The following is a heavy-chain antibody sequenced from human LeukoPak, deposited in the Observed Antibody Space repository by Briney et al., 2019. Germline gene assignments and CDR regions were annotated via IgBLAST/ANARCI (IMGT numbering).Heavy chain of an antibody. D-gene: IGHD3-22*01. CDR1: GFTFSKYA. J-gene: IGHJ4*02. V-gene: IGHV3-23*01. CDR3: AKSPTYYYDSSAYRHFDY. Sequence: TGGSLRLSCGASGFTFSKYAMTWVRPAPGKGLEWVSSINGGGGSTFYAASVKGRFTISRDNSKNTLYLQMNSLRAEDTAIYYCAKSPTYYYDSSAYRHFDYWGQGTLVTVSS. CDR2: INGGGGST.